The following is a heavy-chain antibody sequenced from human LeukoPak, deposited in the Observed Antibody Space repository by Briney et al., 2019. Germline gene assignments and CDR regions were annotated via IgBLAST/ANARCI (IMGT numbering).Heavy chain of an antibody. V-gene: IGHV3-74*01. CDR2: INVDGRLR. D-gene: IGHD3-10*01. CDR3: ARVSGTGMNEYYHL. CDR1: GITLIGAS. J-gene: IGHJ1*01. Sequence: GGSLKLSCAASGITLIGASMNWVRQPQGKGLVWVSRINVDGRLRSYENSVKVRITISRDNAKNTLFLQMDSLRAEDTAVYYCARVSGTGMNEYYHLWGQGTLVTVSS.